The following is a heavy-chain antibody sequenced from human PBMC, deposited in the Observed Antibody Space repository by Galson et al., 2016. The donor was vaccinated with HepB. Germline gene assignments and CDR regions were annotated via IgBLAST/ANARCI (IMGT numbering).Heavy chain of an antibody. D-gene: IGHD2-2*01. V-gene: IGHV4-31*11. CDR3: AREVQYCSSSSCTFAFGI. CDR1: GGSFSDYS. CDR2: VYYTGTT. Sequence: TLSLTCAVSGGSFSDYSWNWIRQHPGKGLEYIGYVYYTGTTYYNPSLKSRVTISVDTSKNQFSLKLNSVAAADTAVYYCAREVQYCSSSSCTFAFGIWGQGTMVTVSS. J-gene: IGHJ3*02.